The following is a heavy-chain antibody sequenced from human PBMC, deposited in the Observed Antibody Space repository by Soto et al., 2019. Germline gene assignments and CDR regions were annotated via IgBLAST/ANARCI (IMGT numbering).Heavy chain of an antibody. J-gene: IGHJ6*02. CDR2: ISYDGILK. D-gene: IGHD3-10*01. CDR3: AKDFKISGGHYGSLNYYYGMDV. CDR1: GFTFSAFG. V-gene: IGHV3-30*18. Sequence: PGGSLRLSCEASGFTFSAFGMHWVRQAPGKGLEWVAIISYDGILKYYADSVKGRFTISRDTSKSALYLQMNSLGPEDTAVYYCAKDFKISGGHYGSLNYYYGMDVWGQGTTVTVSS.